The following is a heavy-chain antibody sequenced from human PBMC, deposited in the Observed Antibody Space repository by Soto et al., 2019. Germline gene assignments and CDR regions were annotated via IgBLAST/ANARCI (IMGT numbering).Heavy chain of an antibody. CDR2: INHSGST. CDR1: GGSFSGYY. V-gene: IGHV4-34*01. D-gene: IGHD3-3*01. CDR3: ARGNGLRFVEWLSTRVYYFDY. Sequence: SETLSLTCAVYGGSFSGYYWSWIRQPPGKGLEWIGEINHSGSTNYNPSLKSRVTISVDTSKNQFSLKLSSVTAADTAVYYCARGNGLRFVEWLSTRVYYFDYWDPGTLVTVSS. J-gene: IGHJ4*02.